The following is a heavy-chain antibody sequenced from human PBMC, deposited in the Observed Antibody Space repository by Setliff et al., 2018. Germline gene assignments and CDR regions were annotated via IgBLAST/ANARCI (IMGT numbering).Heavy chain of an antibody. D-gene: IGHD2-2*01. CDR1: GYTFTNYG. J-gene: IGHJ4*02. CDR3: ARGPPDFVVVPAAAKFDY. V-gene: IGHV1-18*01. CDR2: TSA. Sequence: ASVKVSCKTSGYTFTNYGINWVRQAPGQGLEWMGWTSAYAQKFQGRVTMTTDTPTSIAYMELRSLRSDDTAVYFCARGPPDFVVVPAAAKFDYWGQGTLVTVSS.